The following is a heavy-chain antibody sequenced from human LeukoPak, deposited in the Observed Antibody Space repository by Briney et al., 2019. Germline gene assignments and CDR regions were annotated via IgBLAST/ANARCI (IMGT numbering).Heavy chain of an antibody. CDR1: GFSVSYNY. Sequence: GVSLRLSCAASGFSVSYNYMSWVRQAPARGLEWVSVFYAGGDTYYADSVKGRFNISRDNSKNTVYLQMHSLRADDTAVYYCARISGTLSFDLWGLGTLVTVSS. V-gene: IGHV3-66*01. J-gene: IGHJ4*02. CDR3: ARISGTLSFDL. CDR2: FYAGGDT. D-gene: IGHD1-20*01.